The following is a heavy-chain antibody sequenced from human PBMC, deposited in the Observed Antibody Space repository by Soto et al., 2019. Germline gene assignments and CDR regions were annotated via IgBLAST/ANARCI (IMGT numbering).Heavy chain of an antibody. CDR3: AGSIGYCTNCVCPRVV. CDR2: INAGNGNT. Sequence: QVQLVQSGAEEKKPGASVKVSCKASGYTFTSYAMHWVRQAPGQRLEWRGWINAGNGNTKYSQKFQGRVTITRATSARTAYMESGSLRYENTAVYYCAGSIGYCTNCVCPRVVCGQGTTVTVSS. CDR1: GYTFTSYA. J-gene: IGHJ6*02. D-gene: IGHD2-8*01. V-gene: IGHV1-3*05.